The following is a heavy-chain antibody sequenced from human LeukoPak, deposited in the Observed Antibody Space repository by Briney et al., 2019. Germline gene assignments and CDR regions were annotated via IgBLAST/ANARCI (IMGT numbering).Heavy chain of an antibody. Sequence: SETLCLTCTVSGVSVSSYYWNWIRQSPGKRLEWIGYMFYSGSAKYNPSLKSRVTISVDSSKNHFSLKLRSVTAADTAVYYCARAGGYNYHFENWGQGIPVAVSS. V-gene: IGHV4-59*02. CDR2: MFYSGSA. D-gene: IGHD5-12*01. CDR3: ARAGGYNYHFEN. CDR1: GVSVSSYY. J-gene: IGHJ4*02.